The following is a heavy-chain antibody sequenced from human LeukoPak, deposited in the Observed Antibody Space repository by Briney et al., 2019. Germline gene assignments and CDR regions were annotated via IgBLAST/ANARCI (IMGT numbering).Heavy chain of an antibody. Sequence: ASVKVSCKASGGTFSSYAISWVRQAPGQGLEWMGRIIPILGIANYAQKFQGRVTITADKSTSTAYMELSSLRSEDTAVYYCAREAVADRPQPVDYWGQGTLVTVSS. V-gene: IGHV1-69*04. CDR3: AREAVADRPQPVDY. D-gene: IGHD6-19*01. CDR1: GGTFSSYA. CDR2: IIPILGIA. J-gene: IGHJ4*02.